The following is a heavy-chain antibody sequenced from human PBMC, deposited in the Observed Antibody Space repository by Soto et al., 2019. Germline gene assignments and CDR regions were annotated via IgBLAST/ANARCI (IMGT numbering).Heavy chain of an antibody. D-gene: IGHD3-16*01. CDR2: IYWDDDK. Sequence: QITLKESGPTLVKPTQTLTLTCTFSGFSLTTRGVGVGWIRQPPGKALECLALIYWDDDKRYSPSLQSRLSNXKXPXXNQVVLTMTNVDPVDTATYYCAHIPNYYQYDWFDPWGQGTLVSVSS. CDR3: AHIPNYYQYDWFDP. CDR1: GFSLTTRGVG. J-gene: IGHJ5*02. V-gene: IGHV2-5*02.